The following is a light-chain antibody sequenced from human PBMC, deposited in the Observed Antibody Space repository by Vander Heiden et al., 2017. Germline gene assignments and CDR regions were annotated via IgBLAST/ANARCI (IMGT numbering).Light chain of an antibody. CDR2: GNN. CDR1: TSNIGARFD. J-gene: IGLJ2*01. Sequence: SVLTQPPSVSAAPGHRVTISCTGSTSNIGARFDVHWYQQLPGTAPKLLIYGNNNRPSGVPDRFSGSKSGTSASLAITGLQAEDEADYYCQSYDDSLSGSLFGGGTKLTVL. CDR3: QSYDDSLSGSL. V-gene: IGLV1-40*01.